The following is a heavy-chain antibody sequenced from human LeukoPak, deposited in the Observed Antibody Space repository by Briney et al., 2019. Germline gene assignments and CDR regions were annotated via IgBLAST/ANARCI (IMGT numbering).Heavy chain of an antibody. J-gene: IGHJ6*03. CDR3: AREKAARSHNYYYYYYMDV. CDR2: IYYSGST. Sequence: SETLSLTCTVSGGSISTYYWSWIRQPPGKGLEWIGYIYYSGSTNYNPSLKSRVTISVDTSKNQFSLKLSSVTAADTAVYYCAREKAARSHNYYYYYYMDVWGKGTTVTVSS. V-gene: IGHV4-59*01. CDR1: GGSISTYY. D-gene: IGHD6-13*01.